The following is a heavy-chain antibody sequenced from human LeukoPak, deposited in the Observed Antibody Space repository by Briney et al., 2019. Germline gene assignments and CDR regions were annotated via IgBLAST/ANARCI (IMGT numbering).Heavy chain of an antibody. CDR2: INHSGYT. V-gene: IGHV4-34*01. CDR3: TRMTAGHDY. Sequence: PSETLSLTCAVSGVSFYDYYWSWVRQTPGKGLEWIGEINHSGYTNDSPSLKSRVTLSIGTSRKQFSLNLRSVTVADTGIYYCTRMTAGHDYWGQGTLVTVSS. D-gene: IGHD2-21*02. J-gene: IGHJ4*02. CDR1: GVSFYDYY.